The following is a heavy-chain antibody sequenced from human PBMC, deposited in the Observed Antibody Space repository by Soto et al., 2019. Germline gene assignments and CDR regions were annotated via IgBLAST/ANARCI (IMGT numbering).Heavy chain of an antibody. CDR3: VNMMIARAPFDF. V-gene: IGHV3-64D*06. Sequence: PGGSLRLSCSASGFAFSSYAMHWVRQTPGKGLEYVSAISHQGGSTYYADSVKGRFTISRDDSKNTVYLQMSSLRPDDTADYYCVNMMIARAPFDFWGQGTLVTVSS. D-gene: IGHD2-21*01. J-gene: IGHJ4*02. CDR1: GFAFSSYA. CDR2: ISHQGGST.